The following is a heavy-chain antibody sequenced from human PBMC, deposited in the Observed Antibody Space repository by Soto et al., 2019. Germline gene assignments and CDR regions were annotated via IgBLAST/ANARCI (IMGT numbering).Heavy chain of an antibody. D-gene: IGHD3-3*01. CDR1: GYTLTEFS. Sequence: ASVNVSCKVSGYTLTEFSMHWVRQAPGKGLEWMGTFDPEDGETLYAQKFQGRITMTEDTSTDTAYMELSSLRSEDTAVYYCSTDTVFGAVIRPSEYWGHETLVIISS. CDR2: FDPEDGET. J-gene: IGHJ4*01. V-gene: IGHV1-24*01. CDR3: STDTVFGAVIRPSEY.